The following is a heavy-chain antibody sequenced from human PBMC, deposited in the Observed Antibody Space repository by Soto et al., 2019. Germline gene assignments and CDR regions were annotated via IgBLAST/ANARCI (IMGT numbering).Heavy chain of an antibody. V-gene: IGHV4-39*01. Sequence: PSETLSLTCTVSSGSIITGSTDYLCCIRHPPVKGLEWIGNIYNSGVTFYNPSLKTRVTISIDTSKNQFSLKLSSVTAADTAVYYCARHVWSIAAALNWIDPWGQGALVTVSS. CDR3: ARHVWSIAAALNWIDP. D-gene: IGHD6-13*01. CDR1: SGSIITGSTDY. CDR2: IYNSGVT. J-gene: IGHJ5*02.